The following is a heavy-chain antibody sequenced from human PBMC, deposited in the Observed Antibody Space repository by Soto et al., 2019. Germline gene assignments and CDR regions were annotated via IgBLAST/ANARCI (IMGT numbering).Heavy chain of an antibody. D-gene: IGHD3-10*01. CDR1: GFPLSSYA. CDR2: ISGSGGST. CDR3: AREGYYLNWFDP. V-gene: IGHV3-23*01. Sequence: GGALRISCAASGFPLSSYAKNWVRHAPGKGLEWVSAISGSGGSTYYADSVKGRFTISRDNAKNSLYLQMNSLRAEDTAVYYCAREGYYLNWFDPWGQGTLVTVSS. J-gene: IGHJ5*02.